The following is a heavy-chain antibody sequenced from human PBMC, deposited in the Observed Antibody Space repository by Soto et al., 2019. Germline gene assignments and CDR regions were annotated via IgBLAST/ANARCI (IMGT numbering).Heavy chain of an antibody. CDR3: ASCIAARPEGENYYYYYYYMDV. J-gene: IGHJ6*03. Sequence: ASVKVSCKASGYTFTSHGISWVRQAPRQGPEWMGWISTYNGNTNYAQKFQGRVTITTDKSTSTAYMELSSLRSEDTAVYYCASCIAARPEGENYYYYYYYMDVGGKGTRVPVSS. CDR1: GYTFTSHG. CDR2: ISTYNGNT. D-gene: IGHD6-6*01. V-gene: IGHV1-18*01.